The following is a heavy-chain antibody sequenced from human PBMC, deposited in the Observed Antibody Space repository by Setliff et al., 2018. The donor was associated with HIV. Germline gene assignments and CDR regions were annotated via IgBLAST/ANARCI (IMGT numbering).Heavy chain of an antibody. D-gene: IGHD6-13*01. V-gene: IGHV4-39*07. CDR3: TRTNPLAAPPFDF. CDR2: IHTSGST. CDR1: GDSIISSRNF. J-gene: IGHJ4*02. Sequence: LSLTCTVSGDSIISSRNFWGWIRQPPGKGLEWIGNIHTSGSTNYNPSLQSRITISVDTSKNQFSLKLSSVTAADTAVYYCTRTNPLAAPPFDFWGQGTLVTVSS.